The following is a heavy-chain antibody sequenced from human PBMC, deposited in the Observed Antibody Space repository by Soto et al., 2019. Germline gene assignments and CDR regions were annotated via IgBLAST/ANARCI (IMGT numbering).Heavy chain of an antibody. CDR2: ISYDGSNK. CDR3: ARDPSDTLAAAGWPFMDV. CDR1: GFTFSSYA. J-gene: IGHJ6*02. V-gene: IGHV3-30-3*01. Sequence: GGSLRLSCAASGFTFSSYAMHWVRQAPGKGLEWVAVISYDGSNKYYADSVKGRFTISRDNSKNTLYLQMNSLRAEDTAVYYCARDPSDTLAAAGWPFMDVWGQGTTVTVSS. D-gene: IGHD6-13*01.